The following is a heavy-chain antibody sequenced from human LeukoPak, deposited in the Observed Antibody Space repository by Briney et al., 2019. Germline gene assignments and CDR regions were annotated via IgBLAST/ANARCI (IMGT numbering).Heavy chain of an antibody. D-gene: IGHD3-22*01. V-gene: IGHV4-30-2*01. CDR3: ARGGGSGYYNWFDP. CDR2: IYHSGST. Sequence: SETLSLTCTVSGGSISSGGYSWSWIRQPPGKGLEWIGYIYHSGSTYYNPSLKSRVTISVDRSKNQFSLKLSSVTAADTAVYYCARGGGSGYYNWFDPWGQGTLVTVSS. J-gene: IGHJ5*02. CDR1: GGSISSGGYS.